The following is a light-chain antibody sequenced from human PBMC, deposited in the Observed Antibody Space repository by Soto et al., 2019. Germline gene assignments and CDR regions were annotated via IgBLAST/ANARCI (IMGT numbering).Light chain of an antibody. J-gene: IGKJ4*01. V-gene: IGKV3-15*01. CDR1: QSVSSN. CDR2: GAS. CDR3: QQYQNWPLT. Sequence: EIVMTQSPATLSVSPGEGATLSCRASQSVSSNFAWYQQKPGQAPRLLIYGASTRATGIPARFSGSGSGTEFTHSISSLQSEDVAVYYCQQYQNWPLTFGGGTKVEIK.